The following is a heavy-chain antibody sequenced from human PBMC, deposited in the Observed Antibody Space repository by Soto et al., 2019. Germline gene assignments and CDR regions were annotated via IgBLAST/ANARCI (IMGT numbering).Heavy chain of an antibody. CDR1: GFTFSNYG. J-gene: IGHJ6*02. CDR3: ARDTAGYSNYYYYYALDV. CDR2: IWYDGSNK. Sequence: GGSLRLSCAASGFTFSNYGMHWVRQAPGKGLEWVAVIWYDGSNKYYADSVKGRFTISRDNSKNTLYLQMNSLRAEDTAVYYCARDTAGYSNYYYYYALDVWGQGTTVTVSS. D-gene: IGHD3-9*01. V-gene: IGHV3-33*01.